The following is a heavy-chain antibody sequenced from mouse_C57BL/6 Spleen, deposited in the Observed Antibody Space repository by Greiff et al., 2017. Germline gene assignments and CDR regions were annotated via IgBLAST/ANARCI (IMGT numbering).Heavy chain of an antibody. CDR2: IDPENGDT. V-gene: IGHV14-4*01. D-gene: IGHD2-4*01. CDR1: GFNIKDDY. CDR3: TRDYDLGY. Sequence: EVQLQESGAELVRPGASVKLSCTASGFNIKDDYMHWVKQRPEQGLEWIGWIDPENGDTEYASKFQGKATITADTSSNTAYLQLSSLTSEDTAVYYCTRDYDLGYWGQGTTLTVSS. J-gene: IGHJ2*01.